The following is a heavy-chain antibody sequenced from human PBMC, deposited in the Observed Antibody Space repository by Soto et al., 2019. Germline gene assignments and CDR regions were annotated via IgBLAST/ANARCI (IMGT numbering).Heavy chain of an antibody. Sequence: GGSLRLSCAASGFTFSAYVMSWVRQAPGKGLEGVSSITSSGGGTYSADSVKGRFTVSRDNSKNTVYLQMNSLRDEDTGVYYCAKLTAAWGQGTLVNVSS. CDR3: AKLTAA. CDR1: GFTFSAYV. D-gene: IGHD6-13*01. V-gene: IGHV3-23*01. J-gene: IGHJ4*02. CDR2: ITSSGGGT.